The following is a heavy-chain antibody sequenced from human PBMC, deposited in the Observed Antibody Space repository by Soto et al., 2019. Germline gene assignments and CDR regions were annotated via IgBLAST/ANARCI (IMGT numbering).Heavy chain of an antibody. CDR1: GFTFSSYA. CDR2: ISYDGSNK. J-gene: IGHJ4*02. Sequence: GGSLRLSCAASGFTFSSYAMHWVRQAPGKGLEWVAVISYDGSNKYYADSVKGRFTISRDNSKNTLYLQMNSLRAEDTAVYYCAREMVAAAGTPIAESGEHFDYWGQGTLVTVSS. V-gene: IGHV3-30-3*01. CDR3: AREMVAAAGTPIAESGEHFDY. D-gene: IGHD6-13*01.